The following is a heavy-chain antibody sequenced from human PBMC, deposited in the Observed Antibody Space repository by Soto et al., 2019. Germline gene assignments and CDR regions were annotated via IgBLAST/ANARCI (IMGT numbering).Heavy chain of an antibody. CDR2: IIPLFGTA. CDR3: ASKAACGGDCYAFDS. CDR1: GGIFSSNT. J-gene: IGHJ4*02. V-gene: IGHV1-69*06. D-gene: IGHD2-21*02. Sequence: QVYLVQSGAEVKKPGSSVKISCKASGGIFSSNTINWVRQAAGQGLEWMGGIIPLFGTANYAEKFQGRVTITADKSTKTEYRELTSLRSEDTAVYYCASKAACGGDCYAFDSWGQGHLVTVSS.